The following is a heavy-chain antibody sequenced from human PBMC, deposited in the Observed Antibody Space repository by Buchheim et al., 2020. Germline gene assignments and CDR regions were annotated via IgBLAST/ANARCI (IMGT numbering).Heavy chain of an antibody. J-gene: IGHJ4*02. V-gene: IGHV3-23*01. CDR2: MSGSDGST. D-gene: IGHD5-12*01. CDR3: AKDQERVATISGHDY. Sequence: EVQLLESGGGLVQPGGSLRLSCAASGFTFSSYAMNWVRQAPGKGLEWVSGMSGSDGSTYYADSVKGRFTISRDNSKSTLYLQMNSLRAEDTAVYYCAKDQERVATISGHDYWSQGTL. CDR1: GFTFSSYA.